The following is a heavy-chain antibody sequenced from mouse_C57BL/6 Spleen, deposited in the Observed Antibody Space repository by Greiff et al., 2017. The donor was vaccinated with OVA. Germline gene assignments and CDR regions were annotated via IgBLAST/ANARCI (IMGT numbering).Heavy chain of an antibody. CDR1: GFTFSSYG. Sequence: EVQRVESGGDLVKPGGSLKLSCAASGFTFSSYGMSWVRQTPDKRLEWVATISSGGSYTYYPDSVKGRFTISRDNAKNTLYLQMSSLKSEDTAMYYCARGGLRPYFDVWGTGTTVTVSS. D-gene: IGHD2-4*01. CDR3: ARGGLRPYFDV. CDR2: ISSGGSYT. J-gene: IGHJ1*03. V-gene: IGHV5-6*01.